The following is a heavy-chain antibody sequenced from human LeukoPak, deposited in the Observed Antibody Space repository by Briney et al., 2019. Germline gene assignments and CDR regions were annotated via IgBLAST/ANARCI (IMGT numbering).Heavy chain of an antibody. D-gene: IGHD5-12*01. CDR3: AREIVATKPFDY. CDR2: IYYSGST. J-gene: IGHJ4*02. CDR1: GGSISSSSYY. V-gene: IGHV4-39*07. Sequence: SETLSLTCTVSGGSISSSSYYWGWIRQPPGTGLEWIGSIYYSGSTYYNPSLKSRVTISVDTSKNQFSLKLSSVTAADTAVYYCAREIVATKPFDYWGQGTLVTVSS.